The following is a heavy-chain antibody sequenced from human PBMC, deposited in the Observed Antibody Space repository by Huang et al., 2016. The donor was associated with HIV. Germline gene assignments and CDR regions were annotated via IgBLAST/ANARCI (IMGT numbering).Heavy chain of an antibody. CDR2: IDYSGST. J-gene: IGHJ4*02. CDR3: ARDHHDFWRGYRRMYFFDH. CDR1: GGSISTHY. V-gene: IGHV4-59*11. D-gene: IGHD3-3*01. Sequence: QVQLQESGPGLVKPSETLSLTCTVSGGSISTHYWRWIRQPPGKGLEWIGSIDYSGSTNSSPSLKSLVTILLDTSKNQFSLRVNSVTAADTAMYYCARDHHDFWRGYRRMYFFDHWGQGTLVTVSS.